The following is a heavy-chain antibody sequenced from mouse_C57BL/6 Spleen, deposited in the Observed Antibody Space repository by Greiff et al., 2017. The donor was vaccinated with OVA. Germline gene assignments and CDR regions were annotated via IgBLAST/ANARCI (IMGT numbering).Heavy chain of an antibody. CDR2: ISYDGSN. CDR1: GYSITSGYY. Sequence: DVQLQESGPGLVKPSQSLSLTCSVTGYSITSGYYWNWIRQFPGNKLEWMGYISYDGSNNYNPSLKNRISITRDTSKNQFFLKLNSVTTEDTATYYCAREGLLRYAMDYWGQGTSVTVSS. V-gene: IGHV3-6*01. J-gene: IGHJ4*01. D-gene: IGHD1-1*01. CDR3: AREGLLRYAMDY.